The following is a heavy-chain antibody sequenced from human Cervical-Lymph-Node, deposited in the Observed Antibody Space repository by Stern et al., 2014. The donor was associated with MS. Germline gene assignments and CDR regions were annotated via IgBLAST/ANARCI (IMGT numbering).Heavy chain of an antibody. J-gene: IGHJ4*02. Sequence: HVQLQESGPGLVKPSQTLSLTCTVSGGSISSGDYYWSWIRQHPGKGLEWIGCIYYSGSTYYNPSLKSRVTISVDTSKTQFSLKLSSVTAADTAVYYCARDSSGYYSNFDYWGQGTLVTVSS. CDR1: GGSISSGDYY. CDR3: ARDSSGYYSNFDY. CDR2: IYYSGST. V-gene: IGHV4-30-4*01. D-gene: IGHD3-22*01.